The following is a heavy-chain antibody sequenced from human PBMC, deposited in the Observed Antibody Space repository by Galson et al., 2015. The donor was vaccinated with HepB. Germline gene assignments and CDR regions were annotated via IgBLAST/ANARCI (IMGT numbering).Heavy chain of an antibody. CDR3: TKDRPFLSVAPTLYYFDH. CDR1: GYTFNSYG. CDR2: VSAYNGDT. V-gene: IGHV1-18*01. J-gene: IGHJ4*02. Sequence: SVKVSCKASGYTFNSYGISWVRQAPGQGLEWMGWVSAYNGDTESAQTFQDRVIMTTDTSTTTAYLELRSLTSGDTAVYYCTKDRPFLSVAPTLYYFDHWGQGTLVTVSS. D-gene: IGHD5-12*01.